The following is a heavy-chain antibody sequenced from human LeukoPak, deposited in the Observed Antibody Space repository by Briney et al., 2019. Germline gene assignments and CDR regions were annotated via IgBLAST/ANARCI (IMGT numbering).Heavy chain of an antibody. D-gene: IGHD1-1*01. J-gene: IGHJ5*02. V-gene: IGHV3-7*01. CDR3: ARDQGNGCFDP. CDR1: GFTFSSHL. CDR2: IYQDGIEK. Sequence: GGSLRLSCVASGFTFSSHLMTWVRQAPGKGLEWVANIYQDGIEKYYVGSVRGRFTISRDNAKNSLYLQMDSLRAEDTAVYYCARDQGNGCFDPWGQGSLVTVSS.